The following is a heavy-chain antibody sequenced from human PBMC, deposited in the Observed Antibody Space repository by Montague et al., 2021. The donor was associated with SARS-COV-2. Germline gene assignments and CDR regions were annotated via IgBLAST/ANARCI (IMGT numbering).Heavy chain of an antibody. CDR2: INHSGYT. CDR3: ASAPRYSFGFWAY. Sequence: SETLSLTCAVYGVSSSNYYWSWIRQSPGKGLEWVGEINHSGYTDYNPSLEGRLTISLDSSKKQFSLKMTSVTAADTAIYYCASAPRYSFGFWAYWGQGTLVSVSS. CDR1: GVSSSNYY. D-gene: IGHD5-12*01. V-gene: IGHV4-34*01. J-gene: IGHJ4*02.